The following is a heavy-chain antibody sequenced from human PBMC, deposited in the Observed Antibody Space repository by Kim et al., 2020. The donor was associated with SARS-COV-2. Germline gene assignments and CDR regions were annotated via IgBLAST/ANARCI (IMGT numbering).Heavy chain of an antibody. CDR3: RRYARTTKYYYYGMDV. D-gene: IGHD1-1*01. J-gene: IGHJ6*02. Sequence: SLKSRVTISVDTSKNQFSLKLSSVTAADTAVYYCRRYARTTKYYYYGMDVWGQGTTVTVSS. V-gene: IGHV4-34*01.